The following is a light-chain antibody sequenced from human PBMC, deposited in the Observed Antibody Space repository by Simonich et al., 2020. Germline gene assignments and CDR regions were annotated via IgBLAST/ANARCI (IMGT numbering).Light chain of an antibody. Sequence: SSELTQDPAVSVALGQKVRITCQGDSLRSYYASWDQQKPGQAPVLVIYGKNNRPSGIPDRFSGSSSGNTASLTITGAQAEDEADYYCNSRDSSGNHLVFGGGTKLTVL. CDR2: GKN. J-gene: IGLJ2*01. V-gene: IGLV3-19*01. CDR1: SLRSYY. CDR3: NSRDSSGNHLV.